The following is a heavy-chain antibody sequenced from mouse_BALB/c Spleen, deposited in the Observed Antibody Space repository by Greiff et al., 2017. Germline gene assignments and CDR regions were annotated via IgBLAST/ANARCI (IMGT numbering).Heavy chain of an antibody. D-gene: IGHD2-4*01. CDR1: GYTFTSYY. Sequence: QVQLKQSGPELVKPGASVRISCKASGYTFTSYYIHWVKQRPGQGLEWIGWIYPGNVNTKYNEKFKGKATLTADKSSSTAYMQLSSLTSEDSAVYFCARGYYDVDYWGQGTTLTVSS. CDR3: ARGYYDVDY. CDR2: IYPGNVNT. J-gene: IGHJ2*01. V-gene: IGHV1S56*01.